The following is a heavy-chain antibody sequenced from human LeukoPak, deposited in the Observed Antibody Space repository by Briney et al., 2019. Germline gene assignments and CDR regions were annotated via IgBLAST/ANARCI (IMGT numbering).Heavy chain of an antibody. CDR3: ARGRRSGRTRFYYYYYMDV. Sequence: ASVKVSCKASGYTFTGYYMHWVRQATGQGLEWMGWMNPDSGNTGYAQKFQGRVTITRDTSISTAYMELSSLRSEDTAVYYCARGRRSGRTRFYYYYYMDVWGKGTTVTVSS. CDR1: GYTFTGYY. D-gene: IGHD1-26*01. V-gene: IGHV1-8*03. J-gene: IGHJ6*03. CDR2: MNPDSGNT.